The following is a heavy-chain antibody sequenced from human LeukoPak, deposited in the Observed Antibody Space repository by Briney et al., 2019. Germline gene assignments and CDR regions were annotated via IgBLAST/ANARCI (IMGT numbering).Heavy chain of an antibody. V-gene: IGHV1-46*01. J-gene: IGHJ6*02. D-gene: IGHD1-1*01. CDR3: AGGGGDWTYGMDV. Sequence: ASVKVSCKASGYTFTSYYMHWVRQAPGQGLEWMGLINPSGGSTSYAQKFQGRVTMTRHTSTSTVYMELSRLRSEDTAVYYCAGGGGDWTYGMDVWGQGTTVTVSS. CDR2: INPSGGST. CDR1: GYTFTSYY.